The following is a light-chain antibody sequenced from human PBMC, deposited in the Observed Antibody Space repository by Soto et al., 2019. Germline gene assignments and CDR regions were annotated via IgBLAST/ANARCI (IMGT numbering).Light chain of an antibody. CDR1: SSNIGSNT. CDR2: SNN. CDR3: AAWDDGLNGWV. Sequence: QSVLTQPPSASGTPGQRVTISCSGSSSNIGSNTVNWYQQLPGTAPKLLIYSNNQRPSGVPERFSGYKSGTSASLAISGLHSEDEADYYCAAWDDGLNGWVFGGGTKLTAL. V-gene: IGLV1-44*01. J-gene: IGLJ3*02.